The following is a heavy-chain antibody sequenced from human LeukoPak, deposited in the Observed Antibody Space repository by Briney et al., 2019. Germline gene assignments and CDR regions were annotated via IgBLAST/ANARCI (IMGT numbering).Heavy chain of an antibody. CDR1: GGSISSSSYY. CDR2: IYYSGST. V-gene: IGHV4-39*07. Sequence: SENLSLTCTVSGGSISSSSYYWGWIRQPPGKGLEWIGSIYYSGSTYYNPSLKSRVTISVDTSKNQFSLKLSSVTAADTAVYYCARHGKGPWGQGTLVTVSS. D-gene: IGHD5-24*01. CDR3: ARHGKGP. J-gene: IGHJ5*02.